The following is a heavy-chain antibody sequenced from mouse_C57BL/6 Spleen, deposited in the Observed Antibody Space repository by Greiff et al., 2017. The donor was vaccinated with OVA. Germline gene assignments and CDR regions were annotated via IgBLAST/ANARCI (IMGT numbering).Heavy chain of an antibody. D-gene: IGHD2-5*01. J-gene: IGHJ3*01. CDR3: AGAYYSNSPGFAY. V-gene: IGHV2-2*01. Sequence: VQLKQSGPGLVQPSQSLSITCTVSGFSLTSYGVHWVRQSPGKGLEWLGVIWSGGSTDYNAAFISRLSISKDNSKSQVFFKMNSLQADDTAIYYCAGAYYSNSPGFAYWGQGTLVTVSA. CDR2: IWSGGST. CDR1: GFSLTSYG.